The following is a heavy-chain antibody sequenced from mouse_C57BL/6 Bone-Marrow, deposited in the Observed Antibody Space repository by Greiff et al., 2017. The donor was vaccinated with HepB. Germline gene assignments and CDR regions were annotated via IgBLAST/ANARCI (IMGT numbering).Heavy chain of an antibody. D-gene: IGHD2-3*01. Sequence: VQLQQSGPELVKPGASVKIPCKASGYTFTDYNMDWVKQSHGKSLEWIGHINPNNGGTNYNQKFQGKATVTVDKSSSTAYMALRSLTSEDTAVDYCARGGDGYADYWGKGTSVTVSS. J-gene: IGHJ4*01. V-gene: IGHV1-18*01. CDR2: INPNNGGT. CDR1: GYTFTDYN. CDR3: ARGGDGYADY.